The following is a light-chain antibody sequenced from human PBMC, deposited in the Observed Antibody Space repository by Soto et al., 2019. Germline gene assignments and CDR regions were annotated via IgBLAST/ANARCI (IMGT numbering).Light chain of an antibody. V-gene: IGKV1-5*01. CDR2: DAS. J-gene: IGKJ2*01. CDR1: QSVSRW. Sequence: DVQMTQSPSTLSASVGDRVTITCRASQSVSRWLAWYHQKPGKAPKLLIYDASSLESGVPSRFSGSGSGTEYTLTISSLQPDDFATYYCQQYNSYHTFGQRTKLEIK. CDR3: QQYNSYHT.